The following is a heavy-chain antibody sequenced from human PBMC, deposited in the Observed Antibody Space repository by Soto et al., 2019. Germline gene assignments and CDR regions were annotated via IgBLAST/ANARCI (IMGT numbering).Heavy chain of an antibody. V-gene: IGHV4-39*01. CDR1: GVSVSSSSYY. J-gene: IGHJ4*02. D-gene: IGHD1-26*01. CDR3: AGRRAGDYYFDY. CDR2: IYYTGRT. Sequence: SETLSLTCSVSGVSVSSSSYYWGWVRQPPGKGLEWIGTIYYTGRTSYSPSLKSRVTISVDTSKTQFSLNLNSVTAADTAVYYCAGRRAGDYYFDYWGQGTLVTVSS.